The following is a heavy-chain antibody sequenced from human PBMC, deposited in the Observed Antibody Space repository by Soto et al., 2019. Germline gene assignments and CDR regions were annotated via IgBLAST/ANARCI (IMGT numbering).Heavy chain of an antibody. D-gene: IGHD4-17*01. Sequence: SVKLSCKASGCTFSSYTISWVRQAPGQGLEWMGRIIPILGIANYAQKFQGRVTITADKSTSTAYMELGSLRSEDTAVYYCAKRRSYGDFHHWGQGTLVTVSS. CDR3: AKRRSYGDFHH. V-gene: IGHV1-69*02. CDR2: IIPILGIA. CDR1: GCTFSSYT. J-gene: IGHJ1*01.